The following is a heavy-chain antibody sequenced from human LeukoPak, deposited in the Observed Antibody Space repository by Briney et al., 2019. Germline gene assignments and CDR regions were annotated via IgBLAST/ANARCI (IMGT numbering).Heavy chain of an antibody. J-gene: IGHJ6*03. D-gene: IGHD3-3*01. CDR1: GGSISSYY. CDR2: FYTSGST. V-gene: IGHV4-4*07. CDR3: AREAITIFGVVPSYYMDV. Sequence: SETLSLTCTVSGGSISSYYWSWIRQPAGKGLEWIGRFYTSGSTNYNPSLKSRVTMSVDTSKNQFSLKLSSVTAADTAVYNCAREAITIFGVVPSYYMDVWGKGTTVTVSS.